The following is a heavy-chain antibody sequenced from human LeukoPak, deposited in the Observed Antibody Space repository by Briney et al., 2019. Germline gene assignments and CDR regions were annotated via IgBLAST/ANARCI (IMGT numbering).Heavy chain of an antibody. Sequence: PGGSLRLSCAASGFTFSDYYMSWIRQAPGKGLEWVSYISIISSSSSYTNYADSVKGRFTISRDNAKNSLYLQMNSLRAEDTAVYYCARDLKLWSNTQSYWGQGTLVTVSS. CDR2: ISIISSSSSYT. D-gene: IGHD3-16*01. CDR1: GFTFSDYY. V-gene: IGHV3-11*05. CDR3: ARDLKLWSNTQSY. J-gene: IGHJ4*02.